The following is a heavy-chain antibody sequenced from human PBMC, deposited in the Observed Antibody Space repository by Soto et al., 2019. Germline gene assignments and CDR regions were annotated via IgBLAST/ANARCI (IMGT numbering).Heavy chain of an antibody. J-gene: IGHJ4*02. D-gene: IGHD3-3*01. V-gene: IGHV1-18*01. CDR2: ISAYNGNT. Sequence: QVQLVQSGAEVKKPGASVKVSCKASGYTFTSYGISWVRQAPGQGLEWMGWISAYNGNTNYAQKLQGRVTMTTDTSTITAYMELRSLRSDDTAVYYCARDLTYGAYYACWSGGLTWPNHFDSWGQSTLVTFSS. CDR1: GYTFTSYG. CDR3: ARDLTYGAYYACWSGGLTWPNHFDS.